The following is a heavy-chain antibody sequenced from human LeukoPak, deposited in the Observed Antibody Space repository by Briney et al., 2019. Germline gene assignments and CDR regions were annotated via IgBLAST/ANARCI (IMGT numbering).Heavy chain of an antibody. CDR3: ARRSLRYSFDY. Sequence: ASVKVSCKASGYTFTNYYMHWVRQAPGQGLEWMGIINPSGGSTSYAQKFQGRLTTTRDTSTSTVYMELSSLRSQDTAVYYCARRSLRYSFDYWGQGTLATVSS. CDR2: INPSGGST. CDR1: GYTFTNYY. V-gene: IGHV1-46*01. J-gene: IGHJ4*02. D-gene: IGHD3-9*01.